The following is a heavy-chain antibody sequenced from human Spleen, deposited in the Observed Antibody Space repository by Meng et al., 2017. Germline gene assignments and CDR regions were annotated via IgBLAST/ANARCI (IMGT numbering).Heavy chain of an antibody. Sequence: QVRVVDSGVEVKKLGSSVRVSCKTSGDTFINYAIIWVRLAPGQGLEWMGWISAYNGYTKYAQKFQGRITMTTDTSTNTAYMELRSLRSDDTAVYYCASRDDFLTGADPWGQGTLVTVSS. D-gene: IGHD3-9*01. V-gene: IGHV1-18*01. CDR1: GDTFINYA. CDR2: ISAYNGYT. J-gene: IGHJ5*02. CDR3: ASRDDFLTGADP.